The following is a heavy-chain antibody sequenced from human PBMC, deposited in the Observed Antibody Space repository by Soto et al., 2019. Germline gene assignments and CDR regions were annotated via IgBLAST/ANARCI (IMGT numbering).Heavy chain of an antibody. Sequence: GGSLRLSCVASGITFSTYNMNWVRQAPGKGLEWVSHISSSSSTIHYADSVKGRFTISRDNAKNSLYLQMNSLRDEDTAVYYCASDRYSSGLHYYWDQGTLVTVSS. CDR3: ASDRYSSGLHYY. CDR1: GITFSTYN. J-gene: IGHJ4*02. D-gene: IGHD6-19*01. CDR2: ISSSSSTI. V-gene: IGHV3-48*02.